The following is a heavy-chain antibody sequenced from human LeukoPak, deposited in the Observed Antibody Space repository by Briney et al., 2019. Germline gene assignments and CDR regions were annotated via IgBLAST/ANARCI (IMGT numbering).Heavy chain of an antibody. CDR3: AREAYYDFWSGYYKLGYFDL. CDR1: GGSISSSSYY. Sequence: PSETLSLTCTVSGGSISSSSYYWGWIRQPPGKGLEWFGSIYYSGSTYYNPSLKSRVTISVDTSKNQFSLKLSSVTAADTAVYYCAREAYYDFWSGYYKLGYFDLWGRGTLVTVSS. J-gene: IGHJ2*01. V-gene: IGHV4-39*07. D-gene: IGHD3-3*01. CDR2: IYYSGST.